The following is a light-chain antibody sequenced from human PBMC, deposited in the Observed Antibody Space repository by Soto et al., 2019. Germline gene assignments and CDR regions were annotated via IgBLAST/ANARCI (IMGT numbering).Light chain of an antibody. Sequence: DIQMTQSPSTLSASVGDRVSITCRASRSISSWLAWYQQKPGKAPNRLIYKASSLESGVPSRFSGSGSGTEFTLTISSLQPDDFATYYCQHYYSYPYTFGQGTKLEI. J-gene: IGKJ2*01. CDR3: QHYYSYPYT. V-gene: IGKV1-5*03. CDR1: RSISSW. CDR2: KAS.